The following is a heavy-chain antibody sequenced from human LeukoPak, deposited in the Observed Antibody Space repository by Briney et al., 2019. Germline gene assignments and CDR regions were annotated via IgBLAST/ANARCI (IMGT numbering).Heavy chain of an antibody. CDR2: IKQDGSEK. V-gene: IGHV3-7*01. CDR1: GFTFSNAW. CDR3: ARQGSWYFWFDP. J-gene: IGHJ5*02. D-gene: IGHD6-13*01. Sequence: GGSLRLSCAASGFTFSNAWMSWVRQAPGKGLEWVANIKQDGSEKYYVDSVKGRFTISRDNAKNSLYLQMNSLRAEDTAVYYCARQGSWYFWFDPWGQGTLVTVSS.